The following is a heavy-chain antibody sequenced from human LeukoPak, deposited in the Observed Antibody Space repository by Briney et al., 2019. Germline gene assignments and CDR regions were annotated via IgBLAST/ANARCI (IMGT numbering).Heavy chain of an antibody. D-gene: IGHD3-10*01. J-gene: IGHJ4*02. V-gene: IGHV4-39*01. CDR1: GGSISSSSYS. CDR3: ARHHRAYGSGFEFDY. Sequence: SETLSLTCTVSGGSISSSSYSWGWIRQPPGKGLEWIGSIYYSGSTYYNPSLKSRVTISVDTSKNQFSLKLSSVTAADTAVYYCARHHRAYGSGFEFDYWGQGTLVTVSS. CDR2: IYYSGST.